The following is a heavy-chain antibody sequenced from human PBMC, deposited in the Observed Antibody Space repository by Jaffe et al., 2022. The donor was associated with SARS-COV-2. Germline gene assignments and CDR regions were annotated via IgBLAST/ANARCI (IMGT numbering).Heavy chain of an antibody. CDR2: INPSTGYT. Sequence: QVQMVQSGAEVKKPGASVKVSCKASGYSFTIHYMHWVRQAPGQGLEWMGVINPSTGYTSYAQKLKGRVTMTSDTSTSTVYMELSSLRSDDTAVYYCARERRDSSGYDYWGQGTLVTVSS. D-gene: IGHD3-22*01. CDR3: ARERRDSSGYDY. J-gene: IGHJ4*02. V-gene: IGHV1-46*04. CDR1: GYSFTIHY.